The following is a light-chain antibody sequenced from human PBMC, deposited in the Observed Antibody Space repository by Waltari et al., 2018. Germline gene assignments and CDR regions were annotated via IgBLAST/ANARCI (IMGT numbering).Light chain of an antibody. V-gene: IGKV1-9*01. J-gene: IGKJ4*01. CDR1: QGNRNY. CDR3: QHDDDLPLT. CDR2: SAS. Sequence: DIQLTQSPSFLSASVGDSVTITSRASQGNRNYLTWYQQKPGRAPKVLIYSASTVKDGVPSRFRGSGSGADFTLTITSLQPEDFATYYCQHDDDLPLTFGGGTRVEIK.